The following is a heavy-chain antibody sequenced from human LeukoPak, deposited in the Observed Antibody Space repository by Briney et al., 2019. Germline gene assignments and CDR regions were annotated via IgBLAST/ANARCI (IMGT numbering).Heavy chain of an antibody. J-gene: IGHJ4*02. V-gene: IGHV1-3*01. CDR3: ARGEVVRGVTYFDY. D-gene: IGHD3-10*01. Sequence: ASVKVSCKASGYTFTTYATHWVRQAPGQRLEWMGWINAGNGNTKYSQKFQGRVTITRDTSASTAYMELSSLRSEDTAVYYCARGEVVRGVTYFDYWGQGTLVTVSS. CDR1: GYTFTTYA. CDR2: INAGNGNT.